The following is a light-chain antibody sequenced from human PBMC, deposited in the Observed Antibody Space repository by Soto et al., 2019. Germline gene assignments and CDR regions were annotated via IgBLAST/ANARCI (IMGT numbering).Light chain of an antibody. V-gene: IGLV3-21*02. CDR3: QVWDSSSDHVG. J-gene: IGLJ2*01. Sequence: SYVLTQPPSVSVAPGQTASITCGGNNFGSKSVHWYQQKPGQAPVLVVYDDSDRPSGIPERFSGSNSGNTATLTISRVEGGDEADYSCQVWDSSSDHVGFGGGTQLTVL. CDR1: NFGSKS. CDR2: DDS.